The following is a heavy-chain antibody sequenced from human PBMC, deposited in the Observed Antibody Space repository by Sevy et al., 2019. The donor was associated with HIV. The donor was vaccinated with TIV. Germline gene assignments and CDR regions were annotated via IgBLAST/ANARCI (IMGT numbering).Heavy chain of an antibody. J-gene: IGHJ4*02. CDR1: GYTFTSYG. CDR2: ISAYNGNT. V-gene: IGHV1-18*01. D-gene: IGHD3-22*01. Sequence: ASVKVSCKASGYTFTSYGISWVRQAPGQGLEWMGWISAYNGNTNYPQKLQGRVTRTTDTSTSTAYMELRSLRSDDTAVYYCARGRGYYDSSGFESTDYWGQGTLVTVSS. CDR3: ARGRGYYDSSGFESTDY.